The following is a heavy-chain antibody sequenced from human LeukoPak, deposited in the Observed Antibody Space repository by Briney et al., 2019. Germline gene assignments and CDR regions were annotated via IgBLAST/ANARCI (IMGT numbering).Heavy chain of an antibody. V-gene: IGHV3-23*01. Sequence: HPGGSLRLSCAVSGFTFSSYAMSWVRQAPGKWLEWVSGISGNGDRTYYADSVKGRFTISRDNSKNTLYLQMNSLRAEDTAVYYCAKEQIAVAAYYFDNWGQGTLVTVSS. CDR1: GFTFSSYA. J-gene: IGHJ4*02. CDR2: ISGNGDRT. D-gene: IGHD6-19*01. CDR3: AKEQIAVAAYYFDN.